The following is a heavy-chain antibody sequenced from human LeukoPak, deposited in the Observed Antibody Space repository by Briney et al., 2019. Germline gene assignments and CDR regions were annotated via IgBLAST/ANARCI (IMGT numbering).Heavy chain of an antibody. CDR3: ARRAEAAAGSDYFDY. CDR1: GYSISSGYY. J-gene: IGHJ4*02. V-gene: IGHV4-38-2*02. CDR2: IYHSGST. D-gene: IGHD6-13*01. Sequence: SETLSLTCTVSGYSISSGYYWGWIRQPPGKGLGWIGSIYHSGSTYYNPSLKSRVTISVDTSKNQFSLKLSSVTAADTAVYYCARRAEAAAGSDYFDYWGQGTLVTVSS.